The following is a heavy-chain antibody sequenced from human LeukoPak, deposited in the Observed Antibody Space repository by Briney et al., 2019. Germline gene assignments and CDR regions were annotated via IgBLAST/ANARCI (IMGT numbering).Heavy chain of an antibody. Sequence: ASVKVSCKASGYTFTSYGISWVRQAPGQGLEWMGWISAYNGNTNYAQKLQGRVTMTTDTSTSTAYMELRSLRSDDTAVYYCTRDRGRDYGDAFDYWGQGTLVTVSS. D-gene: IGHD4-17*01. V-gene: IGHV1-18*01. CDR2: ISAYNGNT. CDR1: GYTFTSYG. CDR3: TRDRGRDYGDAFDY. J-gene: IGHJ4*02.